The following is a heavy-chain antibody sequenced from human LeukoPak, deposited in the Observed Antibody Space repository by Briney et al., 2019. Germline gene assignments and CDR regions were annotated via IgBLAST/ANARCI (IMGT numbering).Heavy chain of an antibody. D-gene: IGHD3-10*01. J-gene: IGHJ5*02. CDR3: ARLITMVRGVYNWFDP. Sequence: SETLSLTCTVSGGSISSSSYYWGWIRQPPGKGLERIGSIYYSGSTYYNPSLKSRVTISVDTSKNQFSLKLSSVTAADTAVYYCARLITMVRGVYNWFDPWGQGTLVTVSS. CDR1: GGSISSSSYY. V-gene: IGHV4-39*01. CDR2: IYYSGST.